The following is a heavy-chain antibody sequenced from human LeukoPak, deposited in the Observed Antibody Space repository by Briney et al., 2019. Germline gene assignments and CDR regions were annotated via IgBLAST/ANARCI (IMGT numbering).Heavy chain of an antibody. CDR1: GGSISSFY. D-gene: IGHD3-22*01. V-gene: IGHV4-59*01. J-gene: IGHJ6*04. CDR2: NSDMGNS. Sequence: PSETLSLTCTVSGGSISSFYWTWIRQAPGKGLEWIGYNSDMGNSNYSPSLKSRVTISVDTSKNQFSLKVTSVTAADTAVYYCARDITMIVVVSPSAALDVWGKGTTVTVSS. CDR3: ARDITMIVVVSPSAALDV.